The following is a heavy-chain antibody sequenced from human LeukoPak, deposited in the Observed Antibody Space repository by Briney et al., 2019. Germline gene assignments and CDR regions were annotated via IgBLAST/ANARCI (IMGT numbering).Heavy chain of an antibody. CDR1: GGSFSGYY. V-gene: IGHV4-59*10. Sequence: PSETLSLTCAVYGGSFSGYYWSWIRQPAGKGLEWIGHIYSSGSTNYNPSLKSRVTMSVDTSKNQFSLKLSSVTAADTAVYYCASMGFYYDSSGSKYWGQGTLVTVSS. J-gene: IGHJ4*02. CDR2: IYSSGST. D-gene: IGHD3-22*01. CDR3: ASMGFYYDSSGSKY.